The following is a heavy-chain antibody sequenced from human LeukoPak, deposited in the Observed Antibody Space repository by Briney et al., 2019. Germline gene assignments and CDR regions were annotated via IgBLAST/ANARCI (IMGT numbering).Heavy chain of an antibody. V-gene: IGHV3-30*02. J-gene: IGHJ2*01. CDR1: GFSFSSYG. CDR3: VKGLVPGKNWYFDL. CDR2: IQSDGSDK. D-gene: IGHD3-10*01. Sequence: GGSLILSCAASGFSFSSYGMHWVRQAPGKGLEWLAFIQSDGSDKDYPDPVKGRFTIFRDNSRNTLYLQMNSLRDEDTAAYYCVKGLVPGKNWYFDLWGRGALVTVSS.